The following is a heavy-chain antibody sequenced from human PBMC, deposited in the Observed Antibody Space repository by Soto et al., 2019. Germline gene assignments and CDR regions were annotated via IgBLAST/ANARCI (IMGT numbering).Heavy chain of an antibody. CDR2: INHSGST. CDR1: GGSFSGYY. CDR3: ARGLFDFWSGYYVRFDY. V-gene: IGHV4-34*01. Sequence: SETLSLTCAVYGGSFSGYYWSWIRQPPGKGLEWIGEINHSGSTNYNPSLKSRVTISVDTSKNQFSLKLSSVTAADTAVYYCARGLFDFWSGYYVRFDYWGQGTLVTVSS. D-gene: IGHD3-3*01. J-gene: IGHJ4*02.